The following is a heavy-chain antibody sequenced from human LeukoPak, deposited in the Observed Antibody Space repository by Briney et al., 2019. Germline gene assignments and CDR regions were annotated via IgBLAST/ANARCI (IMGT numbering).Heavy chain of an antibody. D-gene: IGHD6-19*01. J-gene: IGHJ5*02. CDR3: ARGGSGWYQWFDP. CDR1: GGSISSGSYY. V-gene: IGHV4-61*02. Sequence: SETLSLTCTVSGGSISSGSYYWSWIRQPAGKGQEWIGRIYTSGSTNYNPSLKSRVIISVDTSKNQFSLKLSSVTAPDTAVYYCARGGSGWYQWFDPWGQGTLVTVSS. CDR2: IYTSGST.